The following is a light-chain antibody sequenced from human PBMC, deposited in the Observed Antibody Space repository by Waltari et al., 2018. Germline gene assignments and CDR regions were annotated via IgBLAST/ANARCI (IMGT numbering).Light chain of an antibody. CDR3: SSYISSSTLEL. CDR2: DVS. Sequence: QSALTQPASVSGSPGQSITISCTGTSSDVGGYIYVSCYQQHPGKAPKLMIYDVSNRPSGVSNRFSGSKSGNTASLTISGLQAEDEADYYCSSYISSSTLELFGGGTSLTVL. CDR1: SSDVGGYIY. J-gene: IGLJ2*01. V-gene: IGLV2-14*03.